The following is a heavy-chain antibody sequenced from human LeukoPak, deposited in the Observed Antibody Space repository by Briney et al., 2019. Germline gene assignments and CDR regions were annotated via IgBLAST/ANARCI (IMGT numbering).Heavy chain of an antibody. Sequence: GASVKVSCTASGYTFTSYYMHWVRQAPGQRLELMGIINPSGGSTSYAQKFQGRVTMTRDMSTSTVYMELSSLRSEDTAVYYCATDYYDSSAYQNYYMDVWGKGTTVTVSS. CDR3: ATDYYDSSAYQNYYMDV. D-gene: IGHD3-22*01. CDR2: INPSGGST. J-gene: IGHJ6*03. CDR1: GYTFTSYY. V-gene: IGHV1-46*01.